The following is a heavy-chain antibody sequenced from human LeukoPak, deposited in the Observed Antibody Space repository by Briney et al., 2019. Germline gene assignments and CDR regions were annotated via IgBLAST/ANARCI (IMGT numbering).Heavy chain of an antibody. J-gene: IGHJ6*02. V-gene: IGHV3-23*01. Sequence: GGSLSLSCAASGFTFSSYAMSWVRQAPGKGLEWVSTISAGGGSTYYADSVKGRFTISRDNSKNTLYLQMNSLRAEDTAVYYCAKMGASYYYAMDVWGQGTTVTVSS. CDR1: GFTFSSYA. CDR3: AKMGASYYYAMDV. CDR2: ISAGGGST.